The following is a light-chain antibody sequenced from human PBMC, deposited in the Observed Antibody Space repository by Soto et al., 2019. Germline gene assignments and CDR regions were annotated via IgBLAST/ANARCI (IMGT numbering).Light chain of an antibody. Sequence: EVVLTQSPATLSVSPGERATLSCRASQGLSSYLAWYQQKPGQTPRLLMYGVSRRATGIPDRFSGSGSGTDFTLTISRLEPEDFAVYYCQQYGSSPPTFGQGTKVDIK. V-gene: IGKV3-20*01. CDR3: QQYGSSPPT. CDR2: GVS. CDR1: QGLSSY. J-gene: IGKJ1*01.